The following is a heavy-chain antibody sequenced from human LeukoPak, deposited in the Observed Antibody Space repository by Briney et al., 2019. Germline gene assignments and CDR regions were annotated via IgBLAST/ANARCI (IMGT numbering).Heavy chain of an antibody. CDR2: ISGSGGTT. CDR3: AKGNFYDSSAYPLFDY. CDR1: GFTFSSHG. Sequence: GGSLRLSCAASGFTFSSHGMSWVRQAPEKGLEWVSAISGSGGTTNYADSVKGRFTISRDNSKNTLFLQMNSPRAEDTALYYCAKGNFYDSSAYPLFDYWGQGTLVTVSS. D-gene: IGHD3-22*01. V-gene: IGHV3-23*01. J-gene: IGHJ4*02.